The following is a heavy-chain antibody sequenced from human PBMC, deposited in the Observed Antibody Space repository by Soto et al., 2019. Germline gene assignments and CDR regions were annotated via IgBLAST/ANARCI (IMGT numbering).Heavy chain of an antibody. D-gene: IGHD2-15*01. CDR3: ARDGYCSGGSCYPMDV. CDR1: GGSISSYY. CDR2: IYYSGST. J-gene: IGHJ6*04. Sequence: PSETLSLTCTVSGGSISSYYWRWIRQPPGKGLEWIGYIYYSGSTNYNPSLKSRVTISVDTSKNQFSLKLSSVTAADTAVYYCARDGYCSGGSCYPMDVWGKGTTVTVSS. V-gene: IGHV4-59*01.